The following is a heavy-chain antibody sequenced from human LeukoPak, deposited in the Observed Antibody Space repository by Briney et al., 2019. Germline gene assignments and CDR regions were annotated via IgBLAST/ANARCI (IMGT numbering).Heavy chain of an antibody. CDR3: ARDYDFWSGYTPIDH. J-gene: IGHJ4*02. CDR2: INPNSGGT. V-gene: IGHV1-2*02. CDR1: GYTFTGYY. Sequence: ASVKVSCKASGYTFTGYYMHWVRQAPGQGLEWMGWINPNSGGTNYTQKFQGRVTMTRDTSISTAYMELSRLRSDDTAVYYCARDYDFWSGYTPIDHWGQGTLVTVSS. D-gene: IGHD3-3*01.